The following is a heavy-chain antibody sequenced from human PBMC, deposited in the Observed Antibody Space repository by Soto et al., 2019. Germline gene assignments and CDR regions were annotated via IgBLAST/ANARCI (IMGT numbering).Heavy chain of an antibody. CDR3: AKDTFTFGGVIVYDY. V-gene: IGHV3-30-3*01. CDR1: GFTFSSYA. D-gene: IGHD3-16*02. CDR2: ISYDGSNK. Sequence: GGSLRLSCAASGFTFSSYAMHWVRQAPGKGLEWVAVISYDGSNKYYADSVKGRFTISRDNSKNTLYLQMSSLRAEDTAVYYCAKDTFTFGGVIVYDYWGQGTLVTVSS. J-gene: IGHJ4*02.